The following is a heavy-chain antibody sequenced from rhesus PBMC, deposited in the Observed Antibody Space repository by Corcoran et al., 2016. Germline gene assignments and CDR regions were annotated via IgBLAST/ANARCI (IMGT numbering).Heavy chain of an antibody. V-gene: IGHV4-122*02. CDR1: GSSISSGYG. J-gene: IGHJ4*01. CDR2: ISYSGSN. CDR3: ARADSGSCDY. D-gene: IGHD6-25*01. Sequence: QVQLQESGPGLVQPSETLSLTCAVSGSSISSGYGGSWVRQPPGKGLDWIGYISYSGSNYYTPSFKSRVTFSIDTSKNQFSLKLSSVTAADTAVYYCARADSGSCDYWGQGVLGTVSS.